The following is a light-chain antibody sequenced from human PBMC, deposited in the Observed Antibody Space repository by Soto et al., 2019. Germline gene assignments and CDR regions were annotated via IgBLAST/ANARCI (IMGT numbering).Light chain of an antibody. CDR1: QSVLSRSSNKNY. J-gene: IGKJ5*01. CDR2: WAS. Sequence: DIVMTQSPDSLAVSLGERATINCKSSQSVLSRSSNKNYLAWYQQKPGQSPKLLIYWASTRESGVPDRFSGSESGTDFTLTINNLQAEDVAVYYCQQYYDAPITFGRGTRLEIK. V-gene: IGKV4-1*01. CDR3: QQYYDAPIT.